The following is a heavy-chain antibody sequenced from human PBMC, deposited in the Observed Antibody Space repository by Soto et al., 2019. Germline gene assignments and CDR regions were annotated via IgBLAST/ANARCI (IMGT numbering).Heavy chain of an antibody. J-gene: IGHJ6*02. CDR2: IYYSGST. CDR3: AXXGPLFICYSKRGYYYFMYF. Sequence: TLSLTCTVSGGSVISYYWSWIRQPPWKGLEWIGYIYYSGSTNYNPSLKSRVTISVDTSKNQFSLKLSSVTAADTAVYYCAXXGPLFICYSKRGYYYFMYFCGQCTTVTVS. D-gene: IGHD2-21*01. V-gene: IGHV4-59*08. CDR1: GGSVISYY.